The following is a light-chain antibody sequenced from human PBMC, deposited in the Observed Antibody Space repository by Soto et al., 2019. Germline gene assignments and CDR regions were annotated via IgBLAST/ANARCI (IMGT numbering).Light chain of an antibody. J-gene: IGKJ1*01. Sequence: DIQMTQSPSTLSASVGDRVTITCRASQSISSWLAWYQQKPGKAPNLLIYDASTLESGVPSRFSGSGSGTQFTLTISSLQPVDFAVYYCQQYVHWPQTFGQGTKVDI. CDR3: QQYVHWPQT. CDR2: DAS. V-gene: IGKV1-5*01. CDR1: QSISSW.